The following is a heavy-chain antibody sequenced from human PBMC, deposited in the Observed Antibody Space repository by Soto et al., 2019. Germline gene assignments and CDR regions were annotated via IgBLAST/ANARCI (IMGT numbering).Heavy chain of an antibody. Sequence: SETLSLTCTVSGGSISSYYWSWIRQPAGKGLEWIGRIYTSGSTNYNPSLKSRVTMSVDTSKSQFSLKLSSVTAARTAVYYCARVGPWVPYYYDSSPYTFENWFDPWGQGTLVT. V-gene: IGHV4-4*07. J-gene: IGHJ5*02. CDR1: GGSISSYY. D-gene: IGHD3-22*01. CDR3: ARVGPWVPYYYDSSPYTFENWFDP. CDR2: IYTSGST.